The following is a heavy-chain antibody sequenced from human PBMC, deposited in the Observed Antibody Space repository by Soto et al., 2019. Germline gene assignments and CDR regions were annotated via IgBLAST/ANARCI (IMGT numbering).Heavy chain of an antibody. CDR2: ISSSSSTI. J-gene: IGHJ4*02. Sequence: GSLKLSCAASGFTFRSYSMNWVRQAPGKGLEWVSYISSSSSTIYYADSVKGRFTISRDNAKNSLYLQMNSLRDEDTAVYYCARGRWIGAAGTRWYYFADWREGNLVTV. V-gene: IGHV3-48*02. CDR3: ARGRWIGAAGTRWYYFAD. D-gene: IGHD6-13*01. CDR1: GFTFRSYS.